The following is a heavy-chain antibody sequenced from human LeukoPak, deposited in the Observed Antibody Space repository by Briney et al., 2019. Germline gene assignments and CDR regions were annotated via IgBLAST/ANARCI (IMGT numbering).Heavy chain of an antibody. V-gene: IGHV3-74*01. CDR2: MNGEGTTI. Sequence: GGSLRLSCATSGLTFRTTWMHWVRQAPGKGLMWVSRMNGEGTTIDYADSVKGRFTVSRDYAKNTLFLQMNNLRAEDTALYFCATARNFRFEYWGQGSLVIVSA. D-gene: IGHD1-7*01. J-gene: IGHJ4*02. CDR3: ATARNFRFEY. CDR1: GLTFRTTW.